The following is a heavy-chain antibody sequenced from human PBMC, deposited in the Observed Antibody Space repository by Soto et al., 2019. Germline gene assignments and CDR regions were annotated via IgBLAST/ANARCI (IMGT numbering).Heavy chain of an antibody. J-gene: IGHJ4*02. CDR2: ISYDGSNK. CDR3: ARENDALDY. CDR1: GFTFSSYA. V-gene: IGHV3-30-3*01. Sequence: QVQLVESGGGVVQPARSLRLSCAASGFTFSSYAMHWVRQAPGKGLEWVAVISYDGSNKYYADSVKGRFTISRDNSKNTPYLQMNSLRAEDTAVYYCARENDALDYWGQGTLVTVSS.